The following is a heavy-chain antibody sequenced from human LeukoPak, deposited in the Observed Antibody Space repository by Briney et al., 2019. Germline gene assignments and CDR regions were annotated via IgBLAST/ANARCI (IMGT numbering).Heavy chain of an antibody. Sequence: GESLRISCKGSGYSFTSYWISWVRQMPGKGLEWMGRIDPSDSYTNYSPSFQGHVTISADKSISTAYLQWSSLKASDTAMYYCATHCSSTSCYVQGFDAFDIWGQGTMVTVSS. CDR3: ATHCSSTSCYVQGFDAFDI. V-gene: IGHV5-10-1*01. D-gene: IGHD2-2*01. CDR1: GYSFTSYW. J-gene: IGHJ3*02. CDR2: IDPSDSYT.